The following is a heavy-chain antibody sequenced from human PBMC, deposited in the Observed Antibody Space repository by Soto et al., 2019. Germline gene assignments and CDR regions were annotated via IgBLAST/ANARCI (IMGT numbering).Heavy chain of an antibody. CDR1: GFTFSSYA. V-gene: IGHV3-30-3*01. Sequence: HPGGSLRLSCAASGFTFSSYAMHWVRQAPGKGLEWVAVISYDGSNKYYADSVKGRFTISRDNSKNTLYLQMNSLRAEDTAVYYCAREGGGPYGGYDRMFYFDYWGQGTLVTVSS. D-gene: IGHD5-12*01. CDR3: AREGGGPYGGYDRMFYFDY. J-gene: IGHJ4*02. CDR2: ISYDGSNK.